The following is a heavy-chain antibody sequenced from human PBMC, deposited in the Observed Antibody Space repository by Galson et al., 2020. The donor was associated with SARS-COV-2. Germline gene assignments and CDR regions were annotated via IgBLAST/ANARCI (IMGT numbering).Heavy chain of an antibody. J-gene: IGHJ6*02. V-gene: IGHV4-59*01. CDR3: VRDRGGGFYDPSERDYYGMDV. D-gene: IGHD3-16*01. Sequence: ASETLSLTCTVSGGSISRYYWTWIRQSPGKGLEWIGYIYHTGTTNYNSSLKSRVTISLNTSKNQFSLQLRSVTAADTAVYFCVRDRGGGFYDPSERDYYGMDVWGQGTTVTVSS. CDR2: IYHTGTT. CDR1: GGSISRYY.